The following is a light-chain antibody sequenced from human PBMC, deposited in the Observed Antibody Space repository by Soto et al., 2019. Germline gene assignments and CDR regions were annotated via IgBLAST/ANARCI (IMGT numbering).Light chain of an antibody. CDR2: KAS. CDR3: QHYNSYSEA. J-gene: IGKJ1*01. V-gene: IGKV1-5*03. CDR1: QTISSW. Sequence: DIQMSQSPSTLSGSVGDRVTITCRASQTISSWLSWYHQKPGKAPKLLIYKASTLKSGVPSRFSGSGSGTEFTLPISSLQPDDFATYYCQHYNSYSEAFGQGTKVDI.